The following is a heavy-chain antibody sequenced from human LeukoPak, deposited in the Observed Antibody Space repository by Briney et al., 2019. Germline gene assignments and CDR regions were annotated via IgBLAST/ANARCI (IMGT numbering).Heavy chain of an antibody. J-gene: IGHJ4*02. CDR2: IYPGDSDT. CDR1: GYSFTSYW. D-gene: IGHD1-26*01. CDR3: ARTPSGSNRRGYFDY. Sequence: GESLKISCKGSGYSFTSYWFGWLRQMPGKGLEWMDIIYPGDSDTRYSPSFQGQVTISADKSIRTAYLQWSSLNSSETTLYYCARTPSGSNRRGYFDYWGQGTLVTVSS. V-gene: IGHV5-51*01.